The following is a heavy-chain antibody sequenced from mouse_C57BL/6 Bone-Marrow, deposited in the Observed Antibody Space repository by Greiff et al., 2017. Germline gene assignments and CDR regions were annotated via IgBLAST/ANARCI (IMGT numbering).Heavy chain of an antibody. CDR3: VRHPYAMDY. V-gene: IGHV10-1*01. CDR2: IRSKSNNYAT. Sequence: EVMLVESGGGLVQPKGSLKLSCAASGFSFNTYAMNWVRQAPGKGLEWVARIRSKSNNYATYYADSVKDRFTISRDDSESMLYLQMNNLKTEDTAMYYCVRHPYAMDYWSQGTSVTVSS. CDR1: GFSFNTYA. J-gene: IGHJ4*01.